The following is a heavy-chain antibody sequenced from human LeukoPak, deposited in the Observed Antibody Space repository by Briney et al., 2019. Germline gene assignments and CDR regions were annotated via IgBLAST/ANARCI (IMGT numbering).Heavy chain of an antibody. J-gene: IGHJ6*03. CDR2: IIPIFGTA. CDR1: GGTFSSYA. Sequence: GASVMVSCKASGGTFSSYAISWVRQAPGQGLEWMGGIIPIFGTANYAQKFQGRVTITTDESTSTAYMELSSLRSEDTAVYYCARGRSTMVRGVIYYYYMDVWGKGTTVTVSS. V-gene: IGHV1-69*05. D-gene: IGHD3-10*01. CDR3: ARGRSTMVRGVIYYYYMDV.